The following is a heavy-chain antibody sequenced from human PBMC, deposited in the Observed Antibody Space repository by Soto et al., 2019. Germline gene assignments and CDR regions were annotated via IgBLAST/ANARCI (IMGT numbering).Heavy chain of an antibody. Sequence: EVQLVESGGGLVKPGGSLRLSCAASGFSFRTTWMAWVRQAPGKGLEWVGRIKSKSAGETTDYADTVKGRFTISRDDSKDTLYLHMDSLETADTAVYYCSTGYPFSGSVFDYWGQGTLVTVSS. CDR3: STGYPFSGSVFDY. V-gene: IGHV3-15*05. CDR1: GFSFRTTW. J-gene: IGHJ4*02. D-gene: IGHD1-26*01. CDR2: IKSKSAGETT.